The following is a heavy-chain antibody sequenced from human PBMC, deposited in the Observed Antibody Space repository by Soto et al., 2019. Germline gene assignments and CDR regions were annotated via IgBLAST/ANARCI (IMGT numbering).Heavy chain of an antibody. V-gene: IGHV3-9*01. CDR1: GFTFDDYA. D-gene: IGHD3-22*01. Sequence: EVQLVESGGDLVQPGRSLRLSCAASGFTFDDYAMHWVRQVPGKGLQWVSGLSWNGVTIGYAASVKGRFTISRDHAKKSIYRQMNGLRPDDTALYSCAASRAYNSSDYSGFHYGMDVWGLGTTVAVSS. J-gene: IGHJ6*02. CDR3: AASRAYNSSDYSGFHYGMDV. CDR2: LSWNGVTI.